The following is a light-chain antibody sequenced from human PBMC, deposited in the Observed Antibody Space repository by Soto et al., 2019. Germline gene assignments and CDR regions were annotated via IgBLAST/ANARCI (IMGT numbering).Light chain of an antibody. J-gene: IGLJ3*02. Sequence: QSALTQPPSASGSPGQSVTISCTGTSSDVGGYNYVSWYQQHPGKAPKLMIYEVSKRPSGVPDRFSGSKSGNTASLTVSGLQAEDEGDHYCCSYAGSNIPWVFGGGTKLTVL. CDR2: EVS. CDR3: CSYAGSNIPWV. V-gene: IGLV2-8*01. CDR1: SSDVGGYNY.